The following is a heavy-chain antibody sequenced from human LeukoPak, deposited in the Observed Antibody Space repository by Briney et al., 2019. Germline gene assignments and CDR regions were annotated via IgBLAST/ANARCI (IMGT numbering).Heavy chain of an antibody. Sequence: ASAKVSCKASGYTFTGYYMHWVRQAPGQGLEWMGWINPNSGGTNYAQKFQGRVTMTRDTSISTAYMELSRLRSDDTAVYYCARDPALVPAAASCMDVWGKGTTVTVSS. CDR3: ARDPALVPAAASCMDV. CDR2: INPNSGGT. D-gene: IGHD2-2*01. J-gene: IGHJ6*03. V-gene: IGHV1-2*02. CDR1: GYTFTGYY.